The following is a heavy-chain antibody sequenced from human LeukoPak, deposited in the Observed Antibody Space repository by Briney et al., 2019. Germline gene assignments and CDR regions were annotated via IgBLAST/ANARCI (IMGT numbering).Heavy chain of an antibody. Sequence: GGSLRLSCAASGFTFSNYAIHWVRQAPGKGLEWVTVISYNGSDKYYADSVKGRFTISRDNAKNSLYLQMNSLRAEDTAVYYCAELGITMIGGVWGKGTTDTISS. D-gene: IGHD3-10*02. CDR2: ISYNGSDK. CDR1: GFTFSNYA. J-gene: IGHJ6*04. V-gene: IGHV3-30*04. CDR3: AELGITMIGGV.